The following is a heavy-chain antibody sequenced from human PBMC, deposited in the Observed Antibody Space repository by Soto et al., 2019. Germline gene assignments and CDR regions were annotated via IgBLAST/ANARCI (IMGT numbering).Heavy chain of an antibody. V-gene: IGHV4-34*09. CDR1: GGSFSGYY. J-gene: IGHJ5*02. D-gene: IGHD6-13*01. CDR2: IYHSGST. CDR3: ARDSRQLTQGWFDP. Sequence: TSETLSLTCAVYGGSFSGYYWSWIRQPPGKGLEWIGEIYHSGSTNYNPSLKSRVTISVDTSKNQFSLKLSSVTAADTAVYYCARDSRQLTQGWFDPWGQGTLVTVSS.